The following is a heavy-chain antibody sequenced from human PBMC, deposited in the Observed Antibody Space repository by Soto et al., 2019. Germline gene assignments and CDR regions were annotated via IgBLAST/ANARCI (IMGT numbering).Heavy chain of an antibody. J-gene: IGHJ4*02. D-gene: IGHD2-15*01. CDR3: ARDFFESTVVTNYFDY. V-gene: IGHV1-18*01. CDR1: GYTFTSYG. Sequence: ASVKVSCKASGYTFTSYGISWVRQAPGQGLEWMGWISAYNGNTNYAQKLQGRVTMTTDTSTSTAYMELRSLRAEDTAVYYCARDFFESTVVTNYFDYWGQGTLVTVSS. CDR2: ISAYNGNT.